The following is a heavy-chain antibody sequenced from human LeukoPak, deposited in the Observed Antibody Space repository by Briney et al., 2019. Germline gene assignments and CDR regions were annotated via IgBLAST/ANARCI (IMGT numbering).Heavy chain of an antibody. D-gene: IGHD3-10*01. J-gene: IGHJ4*02. CDR3: AREEAGGPDY. CDR1: GFSLNNVN. V-gene: IGHV3-7*01. Sequence: GGSLRLSCEVSGFSLNNVNLNWVRQAPGKGLEWVANINEDGSEKHYVDSVKGRFTISRDNAKNSLYLQMHSLRVEDTAVYYCAREEAGGPDYWGQGTLVTVSS. CDR2: INEDGSEK.